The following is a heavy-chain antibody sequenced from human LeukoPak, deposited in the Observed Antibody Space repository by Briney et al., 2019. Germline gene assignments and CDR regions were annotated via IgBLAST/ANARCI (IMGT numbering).Heavy chain of an antibody. CDR3: ARRAYSYGDFDY. CDR2: IYYSGST. V-gene: IGHV4-31*03. D-gene: IGHD5-18*01. J-gene: IGHJ4*02. Sequence: PSQTLSLTCTVSGGSISSGGYYWSWIRQHPGKGLEWIGYIYYSGSTYYNPSLKSRVTISVDTPKNQFSLKLSSVTAADTAVYYCARRAYSYGDFDYWSQGTLVTVSS. CDR1: GGSISSGGYY.